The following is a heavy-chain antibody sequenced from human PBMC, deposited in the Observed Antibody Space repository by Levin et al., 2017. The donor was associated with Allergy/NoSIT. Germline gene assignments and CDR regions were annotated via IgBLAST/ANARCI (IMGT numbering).Heavy chain of an antibody. CDR3: AKGKSSTWVDYFDS. CDR1: GFKFDDYA. J-gene: IGHJ4*02. V-gene: IGHV3-9*01. D-gene: IGHD6-13*01. CDR2: INWNSDKM. Sequence: SLKISCAASGFKFDDYALHWVRQVPGKGLEWVSGINWNSDKMGYAASVKGRFTISRDNAKKSLYLQMNSLRAEDTALYYCAKGKSSTWVDYFDSWGQGTMVTVSS.